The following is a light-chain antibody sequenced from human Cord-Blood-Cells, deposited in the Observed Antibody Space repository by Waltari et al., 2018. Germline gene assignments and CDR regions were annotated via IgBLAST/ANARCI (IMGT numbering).Light chain of an antibody. CDR2: EGS. CDR1: SSDVGSYNL. CDR3: CSYAGSSTLV. J-gene: IGLJ2*01. Sequence: QSALTQPASVSGSPGQSITISCTGTSSDVGSYNLVSWYPQHPGKAPKLMIYEGSKRPSGVSNRFSGSKSGNTASLTISELQAEDEADYYCCSYAGSSTLVFGGGTKLTIL. V-gene: IGLV2-23*01.